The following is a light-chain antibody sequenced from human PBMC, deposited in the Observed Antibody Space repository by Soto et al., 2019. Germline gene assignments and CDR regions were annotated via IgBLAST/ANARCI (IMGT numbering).Light chain of an antibody. V-gene: IGLV2-8*01. CDR1: SSDVGAYNY. CDR2: EVT. J-gene: IGLJ3*02. CDR3: SSFASSNTWV. Sequence: QSVLTQPPSASGSPGQSVTISCTGTSSDVGAYNYVSWYQQHAGKAPKLVIYEVTTRPSGVPDRFSGSKSANTASLTVSGLQAEXXADYYCSSFASSNTWVFRGGTKLTVL.